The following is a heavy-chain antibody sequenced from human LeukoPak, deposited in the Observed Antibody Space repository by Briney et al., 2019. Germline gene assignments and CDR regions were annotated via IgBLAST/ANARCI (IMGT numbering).Heavy chain of an antibody. J-gene: IGHJ4*02. CDR3: ARDLGYSPRD. D-gene: IGHD2-15*01. Sequence: QPGGSLRLAWAASGFTVSTYWIHSVRQAPGKWLVLVSLINSDVSSSSYADSVKGRFTISRDNAKNTLYLQMNSLTTEDTAVYYCARDLGYSPRDWGQGTLVTVSS. CDR2: INSDVSSS. CDR1: GFTVSTYW. V-gene: IGHV3-74*01.